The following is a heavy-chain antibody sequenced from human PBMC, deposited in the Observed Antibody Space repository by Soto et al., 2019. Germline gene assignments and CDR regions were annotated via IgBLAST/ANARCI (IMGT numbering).Heavy chain of an antibody. CDR2: ISSDGSNK. J-gene: IGHJ5*02. D-gene: IGHD4-17*01. CDR1: GFTFSSYS. V-gene: IGHV3-30-3*01. Sequence: SLRLSCAASGFTFSSYSLDWVRQAPGTGLEWVAGISSDGSNKYYADSVKGRFTISRDNSKNTLYLQMNSLRAEDTALYYCARSVSPTRKSYDPWGQGTLVTVSS. CDR3: ARSVSPTRKSYDP.